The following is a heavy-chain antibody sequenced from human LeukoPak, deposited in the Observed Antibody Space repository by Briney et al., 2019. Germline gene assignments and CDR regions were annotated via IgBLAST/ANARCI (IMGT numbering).Heavy chain of an antibody. CDR3: ATGAYFEY. CDR2: ISDTGAST. CDR1: EFSVGSNY. J-gene: IGHJ4*02. V-gene: IGHV3-23*01. Sequence: GGSLRLSCAASEFSVGSNYMTWVRQAPGKGLEWVSTISDTGASTYYADSVKDRFTISRDNSKNTLYLQMSGLRAEDTAIYYCATGAYFEYWGQGALVTVSS.